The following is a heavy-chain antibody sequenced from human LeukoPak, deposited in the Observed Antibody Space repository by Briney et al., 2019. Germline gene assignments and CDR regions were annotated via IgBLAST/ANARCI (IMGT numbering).Heavy chain of an antibody. Sequence: RASVKVSCKASRYTFRDYYMHWVRQAPGQGLEWMGWINLNSGVTNYAQKFQGRVTMTTDTSTSTAYMELRSLRSDDTAIYYCARDRGSGWFIYWGQGTLVTVSS. J-gene: IGHJ4*02. CDR3: ARDRGSGWFIY. CDR1: RYTFRDYY. V-gene: IGHV1-2*02. CDR2: INLNSGVT. D-gene: IGHD6-19*01.